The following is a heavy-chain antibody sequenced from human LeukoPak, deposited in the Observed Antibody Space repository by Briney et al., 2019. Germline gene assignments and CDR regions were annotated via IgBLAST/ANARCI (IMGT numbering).Heavy chain of an antibody. D-gene: IGHD3-10*01. CDR1: GFTFTDLF. Sequence: ASVTASCKVSGFTFTDLFMHWVRQAPGQGLEWMGWINGKRGDTNYAQNFQDRVTMTRDTSTSTVYMELSRLTVDDTAVYYCARDQDSGLDYWGRGTLVTVSS. CDR3: ARDQDSGLDY. V-gene: IGHV1-2*02. CDR2: INGKRGDT. J-gene: IGHJ4*02.